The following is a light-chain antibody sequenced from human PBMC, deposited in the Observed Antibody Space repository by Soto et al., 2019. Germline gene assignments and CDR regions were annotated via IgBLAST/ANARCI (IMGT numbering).Light chain of an antibody. CDR1: QSVSSSY. CDR3: QQAGSLPLT. J-gene: IGKJ4*01. Sequence: EIALRHTQTTLSLSPGERATLSCRASQSVSSSYLAWYQQKPGQAPKLLIYGASSMATGVAYRFSGSGSGTDFTLTISRLEPEDFAMYYCQQAGSLPLTFGGGTKVDI. CDR2: GAS. V-gene: IGKV3-20*01.